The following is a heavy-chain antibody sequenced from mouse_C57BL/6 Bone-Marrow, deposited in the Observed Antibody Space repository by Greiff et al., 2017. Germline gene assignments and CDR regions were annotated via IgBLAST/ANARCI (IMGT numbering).Heavy chain of an antibody. CDR3: ARRFDDYGVAWFAY. J-gene: IGHJ3*01. V-gene: IGHV5-12*01. Sequence: EVQLQESGGGLVQPGGSLKLSCAASGFTFSDYYMYWVRQTPEKRLEWVAYISNGGGSTYYPDTVKGRFTISRDNAKNTLYLQLSRLKSEDTAMYYCARRFDDYGVAWFAYWGQGTLVTVSA. CDR2: ISNGGGST. D-gene: IGHD2-4*01. CDR1: GFTFSDYY.